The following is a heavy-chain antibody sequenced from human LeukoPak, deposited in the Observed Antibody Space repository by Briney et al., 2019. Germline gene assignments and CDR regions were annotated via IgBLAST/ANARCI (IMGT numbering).Heavy chain of an antibody. V-gene: IGHV4-61*08. CDR3: ARDFTGGSFDY. CDR1: GGSISSGGYY. J-gene: IGHJ4*02. D-gene: IGHD2-8*02. Sequence: SETLSLTCTVSGGSISSGGYYWSWIRQHPGKGLEWIGYIYYSGSTNYNPSLKSRVTISVDTSKNQFSLKLSSVTAADTAVYYCARDFTGGSFDYWGQGTLVTVSS. CDR2: IYYSGST.